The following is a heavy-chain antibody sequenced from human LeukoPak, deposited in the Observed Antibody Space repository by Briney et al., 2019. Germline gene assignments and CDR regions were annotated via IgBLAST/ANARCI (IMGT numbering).Heavy chain of an antibody. D-gene: IGHD6-19*01. CDR3: ARGDSSGSISFDY. Sequence: GSSVKVSCKASGYTFTSYYMHWVRQAPGQGLEWMGWINPNSGGTNYAQKFQGRVTMTRDTSISTAYMELSRLRSDDTAVYYCARGDSSGSISFDYWGQGTLVTVSS. CDR2: INPNSGGT. V-gene: IGHV1-2*02. J-gene: IGHJ4*02. CDR1: GYTFTSYY.